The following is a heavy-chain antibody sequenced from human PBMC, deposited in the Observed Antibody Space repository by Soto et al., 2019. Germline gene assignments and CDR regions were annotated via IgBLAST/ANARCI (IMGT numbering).Heavy chain of an antibody. CDR2: ITNSGGRT. V-gene: IGHV3-23*01. CDR1: GFTFSSYA. Sequence: EVQLLESGGGLVQPGGSLRLSCAASGFTFSSYAMSWVRQAPGKGLGWVSTITNSGGRTYYADSVKGRFAISRDNSKNTLYPQMTSLRPEDTAVYYCASSSTVLLPTAMTGWFDPWGQGTLVTVSS. D-gene: IGHD2-2*01. CDR3: ASSSTVLLPTAMTGWFDP. J-gene: IGHJ5*02.